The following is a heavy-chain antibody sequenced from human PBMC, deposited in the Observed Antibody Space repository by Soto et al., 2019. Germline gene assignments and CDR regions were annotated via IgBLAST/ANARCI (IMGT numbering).Heavy chain of an antibody. D-gene: IGHD6-19*01. V-gene: IGHV3-30-3*01. J-gene: IGHJ4*02. CDR3: AMGGSSGWYSFDY. CDR1: GFTFSSYA. CDR2: ISYDGSNK. Sequence: QVQLVESGGGVVQPGRSLRLSCAASGFTFSSYAMHWVRQAPGKGLEWVAVISYDGSNKYYADSVKGRFTISRDNSKNTPYLQMNSLRAEDTAVYYCAMGGSSGWYSFDYWGQGTLVTVSS.